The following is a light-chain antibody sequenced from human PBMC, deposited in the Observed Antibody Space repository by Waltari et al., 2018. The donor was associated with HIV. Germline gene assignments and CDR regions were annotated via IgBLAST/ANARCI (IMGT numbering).Light chain of an antibody. J-gene: IGLJ2*01. CDR2: WGD. Sequence: QSALTQPSSMSGSPGQFIPISCSGSRLDIGLYDFVSWYIHLTDTAPQLIVYWGDRRSPVITSRFSASKSVDVASLTISGLRAEDESEYEFTSHTLTRILLVGGGTRLTGL. CDR3: TSHTLTRILL. V-gene: IGLV2-14*01. CDR1: RLDIGLYDF.